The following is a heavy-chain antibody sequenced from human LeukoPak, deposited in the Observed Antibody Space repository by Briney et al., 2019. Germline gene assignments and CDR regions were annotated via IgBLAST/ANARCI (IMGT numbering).Heavy chain of an antibody. J-gene: IGHJ4*02. V-gene: IGHV4-34*01. D-gene: IGHD2-15*01. Sequence: SETLSLTCAVYGGSFRGYYWSWIRQPPGKGLEWIGEINHSGSTNYNPSLKSRVTISVDTSKNQFSLKLSSVTAADTAVYYCASSSWWAVYWGQGTLVTVSS. CDR2: INHSGST. CDR3: ASSSWWAVY. CDR1: GGSFRGYY.